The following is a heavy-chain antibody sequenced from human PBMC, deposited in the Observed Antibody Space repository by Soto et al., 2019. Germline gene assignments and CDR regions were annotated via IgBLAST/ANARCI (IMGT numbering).Heavy chain of an antibody. CDR3: ASAVLNYYDSSGYPPYWYFDL. Sequence: GASVKVSCKASGGTFSSYAISWVRQAPGQGLEWMGGIIPIFGTANYAQKFQGRVTITADKSTSTAYMELSSLRSEDSAVYYCASAVLNYYDSSGYPPYWYFDLWGRGTLVTVSS. J-gene: IGHJ2*01. CDR1: GGTFSSYA. CDR2: IIPIFGTA. D-gene: IGHD3-22*01. V-gene: IGHV1-69*06.